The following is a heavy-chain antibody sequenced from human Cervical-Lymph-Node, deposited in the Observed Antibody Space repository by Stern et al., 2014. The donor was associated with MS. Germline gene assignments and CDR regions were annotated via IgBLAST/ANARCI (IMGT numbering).Heavy chain of an antibody. Sequence: QVQLVQSGGGLVKPGGSLRLSCAASGFTFSDYYMSWIRQAPGKGLEWVSYISSSGSTIYYADSVKGRFTISRDNAKNSLYLQMNSLRAEDTAVYYCAREDKDIVATRPGFDPWGQGTLVTVSS. CDR3: AREDKDIVATRPGFDP. V-gene: IGHV3-11*01. D-gene: IGHD5-12*01. J-gene: IGHJ5*02. CDR1: GFTFSDYY. CDR2: ISSSGSTI.